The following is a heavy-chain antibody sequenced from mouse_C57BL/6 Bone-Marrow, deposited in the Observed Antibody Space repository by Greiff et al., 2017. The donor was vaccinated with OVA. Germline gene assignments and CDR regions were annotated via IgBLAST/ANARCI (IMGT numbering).Heavy chain of an antibody. D-gene: IGHD2-2*01. Sequence: EVQVVESGGDLVKPGGSLKLSCAASGFTFSSYGMSWVRQTPDKRLEWVATISSGGSYTYYPDSVKGRFTISRDNAKNTLYLQMSSLKSEDTAMYYCARHCYGYYYYLDVWGKGTTVTVSS. V-gene: IGHV5-6*01. J-gene: IGHJ1*03. CDR2: ISSGGSYT. CDR1: GFTFSSYG. CDR3: ARHCYGYYYYLDV.